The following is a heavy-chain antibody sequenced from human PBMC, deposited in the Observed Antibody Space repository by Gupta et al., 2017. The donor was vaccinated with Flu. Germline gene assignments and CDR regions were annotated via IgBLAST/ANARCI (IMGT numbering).Heavy chain of an antibody. D-gene: IGHD6-13*01. J-gene: IGHJ6*02. Sequence: EVQLVESGGGLVKTGGSLRLSCADSGFTFSTAWMSWVGQAPGKGLEWVGRIKSKTDGGTTDYAAPVKGRFTISRDDSKNTLYLQMNSLKTEDTAVYYCTTKIAAAGSDHYYYYGMDVWGQGTTVTVSS. CDR3: TTKIAAAGSDHYYYYGMDV. CDR1: GFTFSTAW. V-gene: IGHV3-15*01. CDR2: IKSKTDGGTT.